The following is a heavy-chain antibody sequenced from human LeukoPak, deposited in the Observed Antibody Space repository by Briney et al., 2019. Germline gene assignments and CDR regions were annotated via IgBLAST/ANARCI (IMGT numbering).Heavy chain of an antibody. CDR1: GGSISSSRYY. J-gene: IGHJ4*02. CDR2: IYYSGST. V-gene: IGHV4-39*01. CDR3: ARLGYCSGGSCWPFDY. Sequence: SETLSLTCTVSGGSISSSRYYWGWIRQPPGKELEWSGSIYYSGSTYYNPSLKSRVTISLDTSKNQFSLKRSSVTAADTAVYYCARLGYCSGGSCWPFDYWGQGTLVTVSS. D-gene: IGHD2-15*01.